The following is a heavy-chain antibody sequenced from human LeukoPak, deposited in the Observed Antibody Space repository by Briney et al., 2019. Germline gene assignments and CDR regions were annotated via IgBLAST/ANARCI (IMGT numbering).Heavy chain of an antibody. Sequence: VASVKVSCEASGGTFSSYAISWARQAPGQGLDWMGGIIPIFGTANYAQKFQGRVTITADKSTSTAYMELSSLRSEDTAVYYCARHAFTTPFDYWGQGTLVTVSS. CDR1: GGTFSSYA. D-gene: IGHD3-16*01. V-gene: IGHV1-69*06. CDR3: ARHAFTTPFDY. J-gene: IGHJ4*02. CDR2: IIPIFGTA.